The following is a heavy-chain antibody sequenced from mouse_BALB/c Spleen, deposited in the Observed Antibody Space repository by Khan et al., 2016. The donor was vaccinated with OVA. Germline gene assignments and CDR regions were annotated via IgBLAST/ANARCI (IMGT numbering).Heavy chain of an antibody. CDR1: GYSITSHYA. V-gene: IGHV3-2*02. D-gene: IGHD1-1*01. J-gene: IGHJ4*01. CDR2: VSYSGST. CDR3: ARGNYYGYAMDY. Sequence: EVQLQESGPGLVKPSQSLSLTCTVTGYSITSHYAWNWIRQFPGNKLEWMGYVSYSGSTSYNPSLKSRISITRDTSKNQFFLQLNSVTTEDTATYYCARGNYYGYAMDYWRQGTSVTVSS.